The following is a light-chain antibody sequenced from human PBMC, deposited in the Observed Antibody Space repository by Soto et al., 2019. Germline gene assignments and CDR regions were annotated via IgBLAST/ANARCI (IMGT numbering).Light chain of an antibody. CDR2: GVS. Sequence: QSALTRPRSVSGSPGQSVTSSCTGTNSDVGGYNYVSWYQQYPGKAPKLMISGVSERPSGVPDRFSGSKSGNTASLTISGLQAEDEADYYCCSYVDTDTWVFGGGTK. CDR1: NSDVGGYNY. CDR3: CSYVDTDTWV. V-gene: IGLV2-11*01. J-gene: IGLJ3*02.